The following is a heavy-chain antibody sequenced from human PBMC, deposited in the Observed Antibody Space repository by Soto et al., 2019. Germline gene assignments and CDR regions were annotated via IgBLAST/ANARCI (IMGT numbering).Heavy chain of an antibody. D-gene: IGHD3-22*01. CDR3: AVRSTMIVVVITHDFDY. V-gene: IGHV4-39*01. J-gene: IGHJ4*02. CDR2: IYYSGST. CDR1: GGSISSRSYY. Sequence: NPSETLSLTCTVSGGSISSRSYYWGWIRQPPGKGLEWIGSIYYSGSTYYNPSLKSRVTIAVDTSKNQFSLKLSSVTAADTDVYYCAVRSTMIVVVITHDFDYWGQGTLVTVSS.